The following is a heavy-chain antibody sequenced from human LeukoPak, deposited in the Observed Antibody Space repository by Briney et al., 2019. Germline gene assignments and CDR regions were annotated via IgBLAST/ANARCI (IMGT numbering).Heavy chain of an antibody. CDR3: ARVHSSGWYDYWYFDL. V-gene: IGHV4-59*01. CDR1: GGSISSYY. J-gene: IGHJ2*01. CDR2: IYYSGST. Sequence: SETLSLTCTVSGGSISSYYWSWIRQPPGKGLEWIGYIYYSGSTNYNPSLKSRVTISVDTSKNQFSLKLSSVTAADTAVYYCARVHSSGWYDYWYFDLWGRGTLVTVSS. D-gene: IGHD6-19*01.